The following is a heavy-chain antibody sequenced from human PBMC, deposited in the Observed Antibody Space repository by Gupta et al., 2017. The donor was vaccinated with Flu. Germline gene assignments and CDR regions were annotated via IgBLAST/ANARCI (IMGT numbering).Heavy chain of an antibody. Sequence: FYSEGMHWVRQAPGKGLEWVAVISIDGSTTWYADSVKGRFTISRDNSKNTLFLQMNSLRVEDTAVYYCAKDTETLAYWGQGTLVTVSS. CDR3: AKDTETLAY. V-gene: IGHV3-30*18. CDR1: FYSEG. J-gene: IGHJ4*02. CDR2: ISIDGSTT.